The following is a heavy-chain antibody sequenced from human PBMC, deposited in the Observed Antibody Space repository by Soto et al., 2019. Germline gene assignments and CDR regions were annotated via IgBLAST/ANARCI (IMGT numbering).Heavy chain of an antibody. CDR2: MNPNSGNT. CDR1: GYTFTSDD. Sequence: VSVKGSCKGSGYTFTSDDVSWVRQATGQGLEWMGWMNPNSGNTGYSQKFQGRVTITRDTSASTAYMELSSLRSEDTAVYYCARDLGGWPDYWGQGTLVTVSS. J-gene: IGHJ4*02. CDR3: ARDLGGWPDY. V-gene: IGHV1-8*01. D-gene: IGHD2-15*01.